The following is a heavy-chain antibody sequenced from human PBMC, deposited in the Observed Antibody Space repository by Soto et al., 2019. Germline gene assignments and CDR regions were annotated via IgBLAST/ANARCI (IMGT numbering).Heavy chain of an antibody. D-gene: IGHD2-21*01. J-gene: IGHJ4*02. CDR1: GYPFSSYG. V-gene: IGHV1-18*01. CDR2: ISAYSGNT. CDR3: ARDDSVEVGGYYFVS. Sequence: GASVKVSCKSAGYPFSSYGINWVRQAPGQGLEWMGGISAYSGNTNFAQKFQGRVTMTADTSTSTAYMELRSLRSDDTAVYYCARDDSVEVGGYYFVSWGQGTLVTVSS.